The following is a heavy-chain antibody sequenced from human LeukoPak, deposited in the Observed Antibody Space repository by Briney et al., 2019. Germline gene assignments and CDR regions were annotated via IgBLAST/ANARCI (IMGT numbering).Heavy chain of an antibody. J-gene: IGHJ5*02. Sequence: ASVKVSCKASGGTFSSYAISWVRQAPGQGLAWMGGIIPIFGTANYAQKFQGRVTITADESTSTAYMELSSLRSEDTAVYYCARDGFWDYYDSSGPNWFDPWGQGTLVTVSS. CDR2: IIPIFGTA. CDR3: ARDGFWDYYDSSGPNWFDP. D-gene: IGHD3-22*01. CDR1: GGTFSSYA. V-gene: IGHV1-69*13.